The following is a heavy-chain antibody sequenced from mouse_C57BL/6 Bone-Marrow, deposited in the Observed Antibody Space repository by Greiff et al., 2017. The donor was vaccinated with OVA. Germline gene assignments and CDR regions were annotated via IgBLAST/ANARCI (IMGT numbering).Heavy chain of an antibody. J-gene: IGHJ4*01. CDR3: ARSGYYLDYYAMDD. CDR1: GFSLTSYA. V-gene: IGHV2-9-1*01. D-gene: IGHD2-3*01. CDR2: LWTGGGT. Sequence: QVQLKESGPGLVAPSQSLSITCTVSGFSLTSYAISWVRQPPGKGLEWLGVLWTGGGTNYNSALKSRLSISKDNSKSQVFIKMNSLQTDDTARYYCARSGYYLDYYAMDDWGQGTSVTVSS.